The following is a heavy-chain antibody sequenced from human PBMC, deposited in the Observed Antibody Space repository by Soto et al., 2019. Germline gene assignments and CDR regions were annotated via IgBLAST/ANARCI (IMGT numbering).Heavy chain of an antibody. CDR2: IYYSGST. Sequence: QLQLQESGPGLVKPSETLSLTCTVSGGSISSSSYYWGWIRQPPGKGLEWVGSIYYSGSTFYNPSLKSRVTMSVDTSKNQFSLNLSSVTAADTAVYYCARRNYDNRRTFYFDYWGQGTLVTVSS. J-gene: IGHJ4*02. CDR1: GGSISSSSYY. D-gene: IGHD3-22*01. CDR3: ARRNYDNRRTFYFDY. V-gene: IGHV4-39*01.